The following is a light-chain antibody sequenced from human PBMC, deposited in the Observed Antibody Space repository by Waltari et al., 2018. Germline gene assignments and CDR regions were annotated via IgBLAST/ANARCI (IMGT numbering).Light chain of an antibody. CDR3: QQSLNTPRT. CDR1: QSIRSD. Sequence: TGRASQSIRSDVNCYQQKAGKAPQLLIYRASSLQSGVPSRFSGSGSGTYFTLTIRSLQPEDFATYYCQQSLNTPRTFGQGTKVEMK. J-gene: IGKJ1*01. CDR2: RAS. V-gene: IGKV1-39*01.